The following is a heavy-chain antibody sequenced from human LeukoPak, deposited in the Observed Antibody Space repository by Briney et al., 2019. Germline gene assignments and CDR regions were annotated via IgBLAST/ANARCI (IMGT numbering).Heavy chain of an antibody. CDR1: GGSNSSHY. J-gene: IGHJ6*02. V-gene: IGHV4-59*11. CDR2: IYYSGST. CDR3: ARETLSGGYYYGMDV. D-gene: IGHD4-23*01. Sequence: SETLSLTCTVSGGSNSSHYWSWIRQPPGKGLEWIGYIYYSGSTNYNPSLKSRVTISVDTSKNQFSLKLSSVTAADTAVYYCARETLSGGYYYGMDVWGQGTTVTVSS.